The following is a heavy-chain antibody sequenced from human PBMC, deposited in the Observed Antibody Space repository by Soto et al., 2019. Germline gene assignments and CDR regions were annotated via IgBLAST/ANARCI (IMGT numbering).Heavy chain of an antibody. CDR2: VYHDGSA. CDR1: GVSISSGNW. Sequence: SETLSLTCDVSGVSISSGNWWSRVRQPPGKGLEWIGEVYHDGSANYHPSLESRVTISVDRSKNQFSLKLNSVTAADMAIYYCARLVYDSRLNYLYFDYWGQGTLVTVSS. D-gene: IGHD3-22*01. CDR3: ARLVYDSRLNYLYFDY. V-gene: IGHV4-4*02. J-gene: IGHJ4*02.